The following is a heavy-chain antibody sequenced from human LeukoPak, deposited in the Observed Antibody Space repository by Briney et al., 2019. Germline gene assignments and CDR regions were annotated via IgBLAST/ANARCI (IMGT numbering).Heavy chain of an antibody. V-gene: IGHV3-23*01. CDR1: GFPLSSYD. Sequence: PGGSLRLSCAVSGFPLSSYDMSWVRQAPGKGLEWVSVVSKSGSTTYYADSVKGRFTISRDNSKNTLYLQMNSLRAEDTAVYYCARGQLWFDYWGQGTLVTVSS. CDR3: ARGQLWFDY. D-gene: IGHD5-18*01. CDR2: VSKSGSTT. J-gene: IGHJ5*01.